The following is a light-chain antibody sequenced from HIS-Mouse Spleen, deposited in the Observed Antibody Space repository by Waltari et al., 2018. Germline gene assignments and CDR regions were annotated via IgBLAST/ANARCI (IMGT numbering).Light chain of an antibody. CDR1: SPNIGSTY. CDR3: AAWDDSLSGPV. CDR2: RNN. Sequence: QSVLTQPRSASGTPGQRLTIPCPGRSPNIGSTYVYWYQPRPGTAPKLLIYRNNQRPSGVPDRFSGSKSGTSASLAISGLRSEDEADYYCAAWDDSLSGPVFGGGTKLTVL. J-gene: IGLJ3*02. V-gene: IGLV1-47*01.